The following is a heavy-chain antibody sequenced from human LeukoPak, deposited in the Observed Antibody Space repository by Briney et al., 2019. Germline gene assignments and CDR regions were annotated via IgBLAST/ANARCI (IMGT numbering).Heavy chain of an antibody. CDR2: IFPIFGTA. J-gene: IGHJ4*02. CDR3: ATTYYDFWSGYYSFDY. D-gene: IGHD3-3*01. Sequence: SVKVSCKASGGTFSGDAISWVRQAPGQGLEWMGGIFPIFGTANYAQKFQGRVTITTDESTSTAYMELSSLRSEATAVYYCATTYYDFWSGYYSFDYWGQGTLVTVSS. CDR1: GGTFSGDA. V-gene: IGHV1-69*05.